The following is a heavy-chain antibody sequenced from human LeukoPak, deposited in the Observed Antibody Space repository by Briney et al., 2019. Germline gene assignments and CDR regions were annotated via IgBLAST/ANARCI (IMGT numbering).Heavy chain of an antibody. J-gene: IGHJ5*02. CDR1: GGSISSYY. CDR2: IYTSGST. V-gene: IGHV4-4*07. Sequence: KPSETLSLTYTVSGGSISSYYWSWIRQPAGKGLEWIGRIYTSGSTNYNPSLKSRVTMSVDTSKNQFSLKLSSVTAADTAVYYCARALIVGATHWFDPWGQGTLVTVSS. D-gene: IGHD1-26*01. CDR3: ARALIVGATHWFDP.